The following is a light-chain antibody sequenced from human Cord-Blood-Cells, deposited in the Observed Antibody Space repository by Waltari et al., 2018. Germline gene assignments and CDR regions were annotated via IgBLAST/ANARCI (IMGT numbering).Light chain of an antibody. V-gene: IGLV2-23*01. CDR1: SSDVGSYNL. Sequence: QSALPQPASVSGSPGQSITISCTGTSSDVGSYNLVSWYQQHPGKAPKLMIYEGSKRLSGVCIRCSGCNSGDLASLTLSWVQAEDYADYYCCSYAGSYVFGTGTKVTVL. CDR2: EGS. J-gene: IGLJ1*01. CDR3: CSYAGSYV.